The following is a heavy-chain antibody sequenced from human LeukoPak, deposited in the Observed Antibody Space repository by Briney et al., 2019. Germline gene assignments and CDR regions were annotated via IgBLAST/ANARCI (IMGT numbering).Heavy chain of an antibody. V-gene: IGHV4-59*12. CDR2: IYYSGYT. J-gene: IGHJ3*02. Sequence: SETLSLTCTVSGGSISSYYWNWIRQPPGKGLEWIGYIYYSGYTNYNPSLKSRVTISVDTSKNQFSLNLNSVTAADTAVYYCARGGYDFGAFEIWGQGTMVTVSS. CDR1: GGSISSYY. D-gene: IGHD5-12*01. CDR3: ARGGYDFGAFEI.